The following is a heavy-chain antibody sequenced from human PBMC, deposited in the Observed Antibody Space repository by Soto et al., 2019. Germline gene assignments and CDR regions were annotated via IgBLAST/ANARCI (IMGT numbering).Heavy chain of an antibody. CDR3: ATWRYFDWLSFSY. J-gene: IGHJ4*02. V-gene: IGHV1-3*01. Sequence: GASVKVSCKASGYTFSNFAMHWVRQAPGQRLEWMGWINAGNAKTKYSQKFQGRVTMTEDTSTDTAYMELSSLRSEDTAVYYCATWRYFDWLSFSYWGQGTLVNVSS. CDR1: GYTFSNFA. CDR2: INAGNAKT. D-gene: IGHD3-9*01.